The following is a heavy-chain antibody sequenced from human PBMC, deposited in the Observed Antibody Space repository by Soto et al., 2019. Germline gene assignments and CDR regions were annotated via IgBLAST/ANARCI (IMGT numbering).Heavy chain of an antibody. J-gene: IGHJ4*02. Sequence: SETLSLTCTVSGGSISSSSYYWGWIRQPPGKGLEWIGSIYYSGSTYYNPSLKSRVTISVDTSKNQFSLKLSSVTAADTAVYYWAREIVVVIFFDYLGQGTLVTVSS. CDR3: AREIVVVIFFDY. CDR1: GGSISSSSYY. V-gene: IGHV4-39*02. CDR2: IYYSGST. D-gene: IGHD3-22*01.